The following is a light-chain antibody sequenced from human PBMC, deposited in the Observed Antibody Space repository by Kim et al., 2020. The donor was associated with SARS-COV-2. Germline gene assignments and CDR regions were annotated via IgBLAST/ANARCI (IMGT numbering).Light chain of an antibody. CDR3: ETWDRNTHK. CDR1: SGHSTYI. J-gene: IGLJ2*01. V-gene: IGLV4-60*03. CDR2: LESVGSY. Sequence: SVKLTCTLGSGHSTYIIAWHQQQPGKAPRFLMKLESVGSYNKGSGVPDRFSGSSSGADRYLTISNLQSEDEADYYCETWDRNTHKFGGGTQLTVL.